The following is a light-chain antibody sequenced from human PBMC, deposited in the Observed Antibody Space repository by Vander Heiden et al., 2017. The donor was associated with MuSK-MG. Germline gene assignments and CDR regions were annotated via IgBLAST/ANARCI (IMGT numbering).Light chain of an antibody. Sequence: AIRMTQSPSSFSASTGDRVTITCRASQGISSYLAWYQQKPGKAPNLLIYDASTLQSGVPSRFSGSGSGTDFTLTISGLQSEDFASYYCQQDDTYPHTFGQGTKLXIK. V-gene: IGKV1-8*01. CDR3: QQDDTYPHT. CDR2: DAS. J-gene: IGKJ2*01. CDR1: QGISSY.